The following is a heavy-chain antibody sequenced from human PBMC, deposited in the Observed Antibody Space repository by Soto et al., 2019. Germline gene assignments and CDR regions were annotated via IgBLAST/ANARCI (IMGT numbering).Heavy chain of an antibody. D-gene: IGHD6-19*01. Sequence: PGGSLRLSCVVSGFTFRSYAMHWVRQAPGKGLEWVAVISYDGSNKYYADSVKGRFTISRDNSKNTLYLQMNSLRAEDTALYYCAREDDTYSTGWYAFDYWGQGTLVTVSS. V-gene: IGHV3-30-3*01. CDR2: ISYDGSNK. CDR1: GFTFRSYA. J-gene: IGHJ4*02. CDR3: AREDDTYSTGWYAFDY.